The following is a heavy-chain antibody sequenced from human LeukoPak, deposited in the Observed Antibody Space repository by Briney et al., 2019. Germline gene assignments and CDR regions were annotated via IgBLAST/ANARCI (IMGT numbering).Heavy chain of an antibody. J-gene: IGHJ4*02. V-gene: IGHV3-74*01. CDR1: GFTFSSYW. Sequence: PGGSLRLSCAASGFTFSSYWMHWVRQAPGKGLVWVSHINGDGSTTSYADSVKGRFTISRGNAKNSLYLQMNSLRDEDTAMYYCAKEGTRMASSYFDYWGQGTLITVSS. D-gene: IGHD2-8*01. CDR2: INGDGSTT. CDR3: AKEGTRMASSYFDY.